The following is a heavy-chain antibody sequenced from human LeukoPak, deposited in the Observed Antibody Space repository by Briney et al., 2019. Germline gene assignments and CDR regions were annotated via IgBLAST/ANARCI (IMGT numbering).Heavy chain of an antibody. CDR3: ARATYYYDSSGLNRGWYYYDSSGLNRGPFDY. CDR1: DGSFSGYY. J-gene: IGHJ4*02. CDR2: INHSGST. V-gene: IGHV4-34*01. D-gene: IGHD3-22*01. Sequence: PSETLSLTCAVYDGSFSGYYWSWIRQPPGKGLEWIGEINHSGSTNYNPSLKSRVTISVDTSKNQFSLKLSSVTAADTAVYYCARATYYYDSSGLNRGWYYYDSSGLNRGPFDYWGQGTLVTVSS.